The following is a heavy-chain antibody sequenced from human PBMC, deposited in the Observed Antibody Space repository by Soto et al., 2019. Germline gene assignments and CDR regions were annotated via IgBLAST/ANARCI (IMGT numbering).Heavy chain of an antibody. CDR3: AKSAGRFLEWFLVE. V-gene: IGHV3-9*01. D-gene: IGHD3-3*01. CDR2: ISWNSGSI. Sequence: EVQLVESGGGLVQPGRSLRLSCAASGFTFDDYAMHWVRQAPGKGLEWVSGISWNSGSIGYADSVKGRFTISRDNAKNSLYLQINSLRAEDTALYYCAKSAGRFLEWFLVEWGQGTLVTVSS. J-gene: IGHJ4*02. CDR1: GFTFDDYA.